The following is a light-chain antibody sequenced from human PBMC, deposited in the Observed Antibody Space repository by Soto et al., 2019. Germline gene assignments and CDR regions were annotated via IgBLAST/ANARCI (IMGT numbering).Light chain of an antibody. CDR2: AAS. V-gene: IGKV1-39*01. J-gene: IGKJ2*01. Sequence: DIQMTQSPSSLSVYIGDRVTITCRSSQSISVYINWYQKKSGTPPKLLMYAASNLQSGVPSRFSGRGSGTDFTLTISSLQPEDFASYYCQQTYRIPYTFGQGTKVEI. CDR1: QSISVY. CDR3: QQTYRIPYT.